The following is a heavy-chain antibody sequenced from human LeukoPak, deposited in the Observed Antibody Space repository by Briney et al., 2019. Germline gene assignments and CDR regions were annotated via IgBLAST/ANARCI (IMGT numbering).Heavy chain of an antibody. CDR3: ARKNDFDI. CDR1: GGSISSDH. J-gene: IGHJ3*02. CDR2: IYYSGST. D-gene: IGHD2/OR15-2a*01. Sequence: SETLSLTCTVSGGSISSDHWNWIRQPPGKGLEWIGCIYYSGSTYYNPSLKSRVTISVDMSKSQLSLRLTSVTAADTAVYYCARKNDFDIWGQGTLVTVSS. V-gene: IGHV4-59*01.